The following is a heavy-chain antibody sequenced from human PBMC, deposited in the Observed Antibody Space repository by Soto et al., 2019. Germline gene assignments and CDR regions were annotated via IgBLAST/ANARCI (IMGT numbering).Heavy chain of an antibody. CDR2: ISYDGSNK. CDR1: GFTFSSYA. V-gene: IGHV3-30-3*01. D-gene: IGHD2-21*02. CDR3: ARVGPNCGGDCQLYYYYYYGMDV. Sequence: GGSLRLSCAASGFTFSSYAMHWVRQAPGKGLEWVAVISYDGSNKYYADSVKGRFTTSRDNSKNTLYLQMNSLRAEDTAVYYCARVGPNCGGDCQLYYYYYYGMDVWGQGTTVTVSS. J-gene: IGHJ6*02.